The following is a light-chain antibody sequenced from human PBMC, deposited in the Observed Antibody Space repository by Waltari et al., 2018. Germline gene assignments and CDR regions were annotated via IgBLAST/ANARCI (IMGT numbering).Light chain of an antibody. CDR2: DAS. V-gene: IGKV1-39*01. J-gene: IGKJ2*01. CDR3: QQRPSRPYT. Sequence: DTEMTQAPSSVSASVGDRVTITCRASYSISRGLHWYLQKPGKAPSLLIYDASTWQSVLPSRVTGSGPGTGFTLTISSLPPENFATYYRQQRPSRPYTLGQGTKVESK. CDR1: YSISRG.